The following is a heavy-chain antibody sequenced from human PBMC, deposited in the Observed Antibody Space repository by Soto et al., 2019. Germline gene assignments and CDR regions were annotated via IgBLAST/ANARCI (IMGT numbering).Heavy chain of an antibody. Sequence: QVQLQQWGAGLLKPSETLSLTCAVYGGSFSGYYWSWIRQPPGKGLEWIGEINHSGSTNYNPSLSRRVTISVDTSKPQVSLKLLSVTAADPAVYYCARACGGGIVVVQHWGPGTLVTVSS. D-gene: IGHD2-21*01. CDR3: ARACGGGIVVVQH. CDR2: INHSGST. V-gene: IGHV4-34*01. J-gene: IGHJ1*01. CDR1: GGSFSGYY.